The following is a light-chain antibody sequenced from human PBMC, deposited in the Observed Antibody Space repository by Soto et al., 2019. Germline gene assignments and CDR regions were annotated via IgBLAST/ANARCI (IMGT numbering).Light chain of an antibody. CDR3: ATWDDNVYV. Sequence: QSALTQPPSASGTPGQTVTTSCSISSPNVGTNPVAWYQQLPGTAPKLLIYTNSQRPLGVPVRFSGSKSGTSASLAISDLQSEDEGDYYCATWDDNVYVFGTGTKVTVL. CDR2: TNS. V-gene: IGLV1-44*01. J-gene: IGLJ1*01. CDR1: SPNVGTNP.